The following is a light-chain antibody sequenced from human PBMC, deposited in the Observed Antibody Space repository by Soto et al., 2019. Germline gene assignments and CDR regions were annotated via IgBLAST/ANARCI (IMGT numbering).Light chain of an antibody. Sequence: DIQMTQSPSTLSASVGDRVTITCRASQSIHNWLAWFQQKPGKAPKLLIYAASTLQSGVPSRFSGSGSGTDFTLIISSLQPEDFATYYCQQLNSYPLTFGGGTKVDIK. CDR1: QSIHNW. J-gene: IGKJ4*01. V-gene: IGKV1-5*01. CDR3: QQLNSYPLT. CDR2: AAS.